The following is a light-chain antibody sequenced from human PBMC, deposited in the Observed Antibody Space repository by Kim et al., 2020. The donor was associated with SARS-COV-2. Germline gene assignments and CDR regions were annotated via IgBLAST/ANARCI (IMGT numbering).Light chain of an antibody. CDR2: EVS. Sequence: QSLTNSCPGTGSDFGGYNYVSWYQQHPGKAPKLMIYEVSKRPSGVPDRFSGSKSGNTASLTVSGLQAEDEADYYCSSYAGSNNLGVFGTGTKVTVL. CDR1: GSDFGGYNY. J-gene: IGLJ1*01. V-gene: IGLV2-8*01. CDR3: SSYAGSNNLGV.